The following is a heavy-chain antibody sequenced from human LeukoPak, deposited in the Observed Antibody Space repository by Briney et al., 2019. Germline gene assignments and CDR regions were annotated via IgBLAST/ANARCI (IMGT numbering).Heavy chain of an antibody. CDR1: GYTFTDYF. D-gene: IGHD4-17*01. V-gene: IGHV1-2*02. J-gene: IGHJ4*02. CDR2: ISPEGDDS. Sequence: ASVTVSCKTSGYTFTDYFTHWARQAPGQGLEWMGWISPEGDDSHYAQRFQGRVTMTRDTSISTAYMELTSLSSDDTAVYYCARNYGHNSKYFDFWGQGTLVTVSS. CDR3: ARNYGHNSKYFDF.